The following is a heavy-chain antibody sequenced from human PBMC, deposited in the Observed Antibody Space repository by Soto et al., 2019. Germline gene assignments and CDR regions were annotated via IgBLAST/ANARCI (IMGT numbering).Heavy chain of an antibody. V-gene: IGHV4-59*01. CDR3: ARVLFGSNCWFDP. CDR2: IYYSGST. D-gene: IGHD3-10*02. CDR1: GGSISSYY. Sequence: SETLSLTCTVSGGSISSYYWSWFRQPPGKGLEWIGYIYYSGSTNYNPSLKSRVTISVDTSKNQFSLKPSSVTAADTAVYYCARVLFGSNCWFDPWGQGTLVTVS. J-gene: IGHJ5*02.